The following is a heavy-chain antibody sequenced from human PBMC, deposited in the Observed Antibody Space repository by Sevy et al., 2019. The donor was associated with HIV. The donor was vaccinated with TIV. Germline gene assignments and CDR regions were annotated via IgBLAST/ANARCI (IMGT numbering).Heavy chain of an antibody. Sequence: SETLSLTCTVSGGSISSYYWSWIRQPPGKGLEWIGYIYYSGSTNYNPSLKSRVTISVDTSKNQFSLKLSSVTAADTAVYYCARAPYYDFWSGSYTGVDGMDVWGQGTTVTVSS. CDR2: IYYSGST. D-gene: IGHD3-3*01. J-gene: IGHJ6*02. CDR1: GGSISSYY. CDR3: ARAPYYDFWSGSYTGVDGMDV. V-gene: IGHV4-59*01.